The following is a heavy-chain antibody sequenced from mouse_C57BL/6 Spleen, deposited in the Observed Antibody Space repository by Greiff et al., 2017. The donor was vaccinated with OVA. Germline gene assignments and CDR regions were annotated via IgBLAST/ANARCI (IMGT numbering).Heavy chain of an antibody. V-gene: IGHV1-50*01. J-gene: IGHJ4*01. CDR2: IDPSDSYT. Sequence: VQLQQPGAELVKPGASVKLSCKASGYTFTSYWMQWVKQRPGQGLEWIGEIDPSDSYTNYNQKFKGKATLTVDTSSSTAYMQLSSLTSEDSAVYYCARGYYGNHYAMDYWGQGTSVTVSS. D-gene: IGHD1-1*01. CDR1: GYTFTSYW. CDR3: ARGYYGNHYAMDY.